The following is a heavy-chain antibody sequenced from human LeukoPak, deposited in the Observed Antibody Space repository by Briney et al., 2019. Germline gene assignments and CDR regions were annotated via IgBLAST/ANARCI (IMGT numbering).Heavy chain of an antibody. V-gene: IGHV4-34*01. CDR3: ARGAAAGRGLWFDP. CDR1: GGSFSGYY. CDR2: INHSGST. J-gene: IGHJ5*02. Sequence: RASETLSLTRAVYGGSFSGYYWSWIRQPPGKGLEWIGEINHSGSTYYNPSLKSRVTISVDTSKNQFSLKLSSVTAADTAVYYCARGAAAGRGLWFDPWGQGTLVTVSS. D-gene: IGHD6-13*01.